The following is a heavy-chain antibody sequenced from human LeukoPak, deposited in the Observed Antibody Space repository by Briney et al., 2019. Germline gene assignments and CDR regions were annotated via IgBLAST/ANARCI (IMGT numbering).Heavy chain of an antibody. CDR3: AKDPRVGSRVATPCH. J-gene: IGHJ4*02. Sequence: GGSLRLSCAASGFTVGTKYMNWVRQAPGKGLEWVSILYSGGDTYYADSVKGRFTISRDNSKSTLFLQMNSLRAEDTAVYYCAKDPRVGSRVATPCHWGQGTLVTVSS. D-gene: IGHD5-24*01. V-gene: IGHV3-53*01. CDR1: GFTVGTKY. CDR2: LYSGGDT.